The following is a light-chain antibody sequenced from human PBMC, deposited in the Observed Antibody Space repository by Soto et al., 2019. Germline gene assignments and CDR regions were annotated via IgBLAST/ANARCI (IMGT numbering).Light chain of an antibody. CDR2: GAS. V-gene: IGKV3-20*01. J-gene: IGKJ3*01. CDR3: QQYASSPST. CDR1: QSVSSSY. Sequence: EIVLTQSPGTLSLSPGERATLSCRASQSVSSSYLAWYQHKPGQAPRLLIYGASSRATGIPDRFSGRGSGTDFTLAISRLEPEDFAVYYCQQYASSPSTFGPGTKVDIK.